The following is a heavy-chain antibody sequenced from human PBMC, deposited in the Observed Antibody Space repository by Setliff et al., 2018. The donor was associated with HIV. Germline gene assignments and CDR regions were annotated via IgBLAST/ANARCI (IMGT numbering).Heavy chain of an antibody. V-gene: IGHV3-30*02. CDR2: IRYDGSND. CDR1: GFTFSNYG. Sequence: PGGSLRLSCAASGFTFSNYGMHWVRQAPGKGLEWVAFIRYDGSNDYYADSVKDRFTVSRDNSKNTLYLQMNSLRPEDTSVYYCAKDGGVAVAAFDYWGQGNLVTVSS. D-gene: IGHD6-19*01. CDR3: AKDGGVAVAAFDY. J-gene: IGHJ4*02.